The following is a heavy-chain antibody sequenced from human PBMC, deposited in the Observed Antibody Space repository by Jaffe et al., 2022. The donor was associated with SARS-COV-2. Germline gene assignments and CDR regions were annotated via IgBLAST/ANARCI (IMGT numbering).Heavy chain of an antibody. V-gene: IGHV1-18*01. D-gene: IGHD3-3*01. J-gene: IGHJ6*02. CDR3: ARLGYDFWSGYYTPYYYGMDV. CDR1: GYTFTSYG. CDR2: ISAYNGNT. Sequence: QVQLVQSGAEVKKPGASVKVSCKASGYTFTSYGISWVRQAPGQGLEWMGWISAYNGNTNYAQKLQGRVTMTTDTSTSTAYMELRSLRSDDTAVYYCARLGYDFWSGYYTPYYYGMDVWGQGTTVTVSS.